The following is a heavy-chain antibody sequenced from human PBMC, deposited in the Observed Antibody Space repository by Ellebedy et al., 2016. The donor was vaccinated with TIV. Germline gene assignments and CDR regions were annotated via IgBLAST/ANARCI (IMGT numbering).Heavy chain of an antibody. J-gene: IGHJ4*02. CDR3: AREGPYCSGGSCSDSLDY. CDR2: INPNSGGT. D-gene: IGHD2-15*01. V-gene: IGHV1-2*02. Sequence: ASVKVSXXASGNAFSSYDINWVRQATGQGLEWMGWINPNSGGTNYAQKFQGRVTMTRDTSISTAYMELSRLRSDDTAVYYCAREGPYCSGGSCSDSLDYWGQGTLVTVSS. CDR1: GNAFSSYD.